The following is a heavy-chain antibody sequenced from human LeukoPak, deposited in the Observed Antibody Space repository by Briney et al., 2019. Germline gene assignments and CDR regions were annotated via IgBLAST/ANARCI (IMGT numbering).Heavy chain of an antibody. Sequence: SETLSLTCAVYGGSFSGCYWSWIRQPPGKGLEWIGEINHSGSTNYNPSLKSRVTMSVDTSKNQFSLKLSSVTAADTAVYYCARFGEFSGWFDPWGQGTLVTVSS. D-gene: IGHD3-10*01. J-gene: IGHJ5*02. CDR2: INHSGST. CDR3: ARFGEFSGWFDP. CDR1: GGSFSGCY. V-gene: IGHV4-34*01.